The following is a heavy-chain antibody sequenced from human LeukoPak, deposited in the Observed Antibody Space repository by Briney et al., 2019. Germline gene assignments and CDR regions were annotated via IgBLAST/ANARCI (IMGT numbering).Heavy chain of an antibody. V-gene: IGHV4-30-2*01. D-gene: IGHD2-2*02. CDR2: IYHSGST. J-gene: IGHJ4*02. CDR1: GGSISSGGYY. Sequence: PSETLSLTCTVSGGSISSGGYYWSWIRQPPGKGLEWIGYIYHSGSTYYNPSLKSRVTISVDTSKNQFSLKLSSVTAADTAVYYCARYCSSTSCYTGVYWGQGTLVTVSS. CDR3: ARYCSSTSCYTGVY.